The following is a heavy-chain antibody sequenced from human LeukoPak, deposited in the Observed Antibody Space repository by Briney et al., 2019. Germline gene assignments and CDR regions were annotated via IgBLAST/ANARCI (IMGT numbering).Heavy chain of an antibody. J-gene: IGHJ5*02. V-gene: IGHV3-48*03. D-gene: IGHD6-13*01. CDR3: AMVSGSTTWYGWFDP. CDR2: ISSSGSTI. CDR1: GFTFSSYE. Sequence: GGSLRLSCAASGFTFSSYEMNWVRQAPGKGLEWVSYISSSGSTIYYADSVKGRFTISRDNAKNTLHLHMNSLRAEDTAVYYCAMVSGSTTWYGWFDPWGQGTLVTVSS.